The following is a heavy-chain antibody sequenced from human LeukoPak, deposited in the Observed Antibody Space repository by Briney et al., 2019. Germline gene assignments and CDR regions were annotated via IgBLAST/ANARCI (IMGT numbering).Heavy chain of an antibody. CDR3: ARTRSSSSSWYGQFDY. CDR2: IIPIFGTA. V-gene: IGHV1-69*06. J-gene: IGHJ4*02. Sequence: AAVKVSCKASGGTFSSYAISWVRQAPGQGLEWMGGIIPIFGTANYAQKFQGRVTITADKSTSTAYMELSSLRSEDTAVYYCARTRSSSSSWYGQFDYWGQGTLVTVSS. D-gene: IGHD6-13*01. CDR1: GGTFSSYA.